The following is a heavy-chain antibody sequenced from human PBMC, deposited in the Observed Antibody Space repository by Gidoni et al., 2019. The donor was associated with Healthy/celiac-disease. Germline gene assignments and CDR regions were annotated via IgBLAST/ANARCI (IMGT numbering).Heavy chain of an antibody. CDR3: ARGSQRGIVVVIKGYFQH. Sequence: QVQLVESGGGVVQPGRSLRLSCAAYGCTVGGYAMHWVRQAPGKGLEWVAVISYDGSNKYYADSVKGRFTISRDNSKNTLYLQMNSLRAEDTAVYYCARGSQRGIVVVIKGYFQHWGQGTLVTVSS. V-gene: IGHV3-30-3*01. D-gene: IGHD3-22*01. CDR1: GCTVGGYA. J-gene: IGHJ1*01. CDR2: ISYDGSNK.